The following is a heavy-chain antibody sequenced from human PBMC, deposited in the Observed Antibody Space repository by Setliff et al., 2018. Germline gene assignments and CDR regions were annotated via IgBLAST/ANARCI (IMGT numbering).Heavy chain of an antibody. CDR2: VFYSGII. Sequence: PSETLSLTCTVSGASMSTSNYFWAWIRQPPGKGLEWIANVFYSGIIYYNPSLKSRVTISVDTSENQFSLKLSSVTAADTAVYYCARAPPNRYSGSYEYFYMDVWGKGTTVTVSS. J-gene: IGHJ6*03. CDR3: ARAPPNRYSGSYEYFYMDV. V-gene: IGHV4-39*01. CDR1: GASMSTSNYF. D-gene: IGHD1-26*01.